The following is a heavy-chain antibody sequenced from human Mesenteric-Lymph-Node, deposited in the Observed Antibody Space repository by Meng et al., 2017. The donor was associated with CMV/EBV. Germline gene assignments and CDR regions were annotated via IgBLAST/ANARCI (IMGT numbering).Heavy chain of an antibody. CDR3: AKNIRVMDSYYYHGLDV. D-gene: IGHD2-21*01. J-gene: IGHJ6*02. Sequence: GGSLRLSCAASGFRFSSDGMSWVRQAPGKGPEWVAVIYGGDRNRREYGDSVKGRFTISRDNSKNTVYLEMTNLRVEDTAVYYCAKNIRVMDSYYYHGLDVWGPGTAVTVSS. CDR2: IYGGDRNRR. V-gene: IGHV3-23*03. CDR1: GFRFSSDG.